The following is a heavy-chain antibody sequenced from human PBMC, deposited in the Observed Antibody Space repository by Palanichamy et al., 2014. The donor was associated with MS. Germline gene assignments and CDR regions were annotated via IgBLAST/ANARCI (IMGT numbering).Heavy chain of an antibody. J-gene: IGHJ2*01. CDR2: INAGNGNT. D-gene: IGHD3-16*01. CDR1: GYTLTSYA. V-gene: IGHV1-3*01. CDR3: ARVRGTNWYFDL. Sequence: QVQLVQSGAEVKKPGASVKVSCKASGYTLTSYAMHWVRQAPGQRLEWMGWINAGNGNTKYSQKFQGRVTITRDTSASTAYMELSSLRSEDTAVYYCARVRGTNWYFDLWGRGTLVTVSS.